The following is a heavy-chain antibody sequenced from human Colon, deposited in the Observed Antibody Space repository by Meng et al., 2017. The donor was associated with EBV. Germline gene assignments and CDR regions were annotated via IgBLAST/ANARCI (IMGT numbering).Heavy chain of an antibody. D-gene: IGHD6-13*01. CDR3: ARGRIIEAAGTVWFAALSV. Sequence: QVQLQQWGAGLLKPSEXLPLTCAVYGGSFSGIYWSWIRQPPGKGLEWSGEINHSGSSSYNPSLKSRVTISIDTSKNQVSLKLRSVTAADTAVYYCARGRIIEAAGTVWFAALSVWGQGTLVTVSS. CDR2: INHSGSS. V-gene: IGHV4-34*01. CDR1: GGSFSGIY. J-gene: IGHJ4*02.